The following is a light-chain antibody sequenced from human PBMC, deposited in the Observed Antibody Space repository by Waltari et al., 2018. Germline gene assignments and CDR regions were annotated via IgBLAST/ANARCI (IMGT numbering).Light chain of an antibody. CDR2: GKN. CDR1: SLRSHY. CDR3: NCRDSSGNHWV. V-gene: IGLV3-19*01. Sequence: SSELTQDPAVSVALGQTVRITCQGDSLRSHYASWYQQKPGQAPVLVIYGKNNRPSGIPDRFSGSSSGNTVSVTISGARAGDEAAYSCNCRDSSGNHWVFGGGTKLTVL. J-gene: IGLJ3*02.